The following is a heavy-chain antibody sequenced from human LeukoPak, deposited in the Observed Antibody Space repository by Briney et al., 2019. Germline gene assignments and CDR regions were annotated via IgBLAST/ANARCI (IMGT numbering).Heavy chain of an antibody. Sequence: GGSQRLSCIASGYTLRTYCVHWVRQSRGKGLVWVSRINSDGSSTNYADSVKGRFTISRDNAKNTLYLQMNSLRAEDTAVYYCARQYTSSSWYFDLWGRGTVVTVSS. D-gene: IGHD6-6*01. CDR2: INSDGSST. CDR1: GYTLRTYC. CDR3: ARQYTSSSWYFDL. V-gene: IGHV3-74*01. J-gene: IGHJ2*01.